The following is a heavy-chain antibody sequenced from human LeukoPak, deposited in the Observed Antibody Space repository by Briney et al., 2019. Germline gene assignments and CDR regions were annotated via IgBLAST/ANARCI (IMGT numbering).Heavy chain of an antibody. CDR3: ARGGIQLWVRYMDV. D-gene: IGHD5-18*01. Sequence: PSETLSLTCTVSGASISSGSYYWSWVRQPPGKGLEWIGEIYHSGSTNYNPSLKSRVTISVDKSKNQFSLKLSSVTAADTAVYYCARGGIQLWVRYMDVWGKGTTVTVSS. J-gene: IGHJ6*03. CDR2: IYHSGST. V-gene: IGHV4-4*02. CDR1: GASISSGSYY.